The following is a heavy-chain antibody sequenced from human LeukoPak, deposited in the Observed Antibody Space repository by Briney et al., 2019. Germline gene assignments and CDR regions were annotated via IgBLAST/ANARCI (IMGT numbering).Heavy chain of an antibody. Sequence: TSETLSLTCGVSGHSISSGYYWGWIRQPPGKGLEWIGSIYHSGSTYYNPSLKSRDTISVDTFKNQFSLKLSSVTAADTAVYYCARHDYGGNSEVYWGQGTLVTVSS. J-gene: IGHJ4*02. CDR2: IYHSGST. V-gene: IGHV4-38-2*01. CDR3: ARHDYGGNSEVY. CDR1: GHSISSGYY. D-gene: IGHD4-23*01.